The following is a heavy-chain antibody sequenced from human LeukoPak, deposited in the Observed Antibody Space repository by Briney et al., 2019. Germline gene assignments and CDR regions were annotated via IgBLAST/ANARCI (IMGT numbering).Heavy chain of an antibody. CDR2: IRKDESNK. CDR1: GFTFSSYS. CDR3: ARERLPAVVTYYYVGMFV. Sequence: SLTLTCAASGFTFSSYSTPWDCKAQGQGMGREGVIRKDESNKYYEDSVKARLTITRDNSKHTLYLQMNSLTAEGTAVYYCARERLPAVVTYYYVGMFVWGKGNTVTVSS. V-gene: IGHV3-33*01. J-gene: IGHJ6*04. D-gene: IGHD3-22*01.